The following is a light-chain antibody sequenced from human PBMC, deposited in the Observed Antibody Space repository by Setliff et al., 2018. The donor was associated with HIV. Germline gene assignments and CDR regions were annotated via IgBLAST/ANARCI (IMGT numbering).Light chain of an antibody. CDR2: DNN. Sequence: QSALTQPPLASGTPGQRVTISCSGSSPNIGRNTVNWYQQLPGTAPKVLIYDNNQRPSGVPDRVSGSKSGTSASLAISGLQSDDEADYYCAAWDATLNGFVFGTGTKVTVL. CDR1: SPNIGRNT. J-gene: IGLJ1*01. CDR3: AAWDATLNGFV. V-gene: IGLV1-44*01.